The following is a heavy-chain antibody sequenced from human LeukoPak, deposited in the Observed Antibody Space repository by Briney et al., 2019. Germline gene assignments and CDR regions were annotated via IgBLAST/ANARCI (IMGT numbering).Heavy chain of an antibody. CDR2: IYYSGST. J-gene: IGHJ4*02. Sequence: PSETLSLTCTVSGGSISSYYWSWIRQPPGKGLEWIGYIYYSGSTNYNPSLKSRVTISVDTSKNQFSLKLSSVTAADTAVYYCARAGGWPTVAGIRTSGGELLDWGQGTLVTVSS. CDR3: ARAGGWPTVAGIRTSGGELLD. CDR1: GGSISSYY. D-gene: IGHD6-19*01. V-gene: IGHV4-59*12.